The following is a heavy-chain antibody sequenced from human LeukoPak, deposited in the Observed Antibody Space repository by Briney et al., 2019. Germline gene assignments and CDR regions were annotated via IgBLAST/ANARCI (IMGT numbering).Heavy chain of an antibody. CDR2: INHSGST. J-gene: IGHJ4*02. Sequence: KPSETLSLTCAVYGGSFSGYYWSWIRQPPGKGLEWIGEINHSGSTNYNPSLKSRVTISVDTSKNQFSLKLSSVTAADTAVYYCARGIVGATPFDYWGQGTLVTVSS. CDR1: GGSFSGYY. CDR3: ARGIVGATPFDY. V-gene: IGHV4-34*01. D-gene: IGHD1-26*01.